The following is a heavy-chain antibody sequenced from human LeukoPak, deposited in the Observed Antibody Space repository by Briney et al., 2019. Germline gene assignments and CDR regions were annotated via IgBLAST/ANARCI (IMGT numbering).Heavy chain of an antibody. J-gene: IGHJ4*02. Sequence: GGSLRLSCAVSGFPFSVYEMNWVRQAPGKGLEWVSNIGSSGTTIYYADSVRGRFSISRDNAKSSLYLQMNSLRVEDTAVYYCSLLGVASDFDHWGQGALVHGSS. D-gene: IGHD6-19*01. CDR3: SLLGVASDFDH. CDR2: IGSSGTTI. V-gene: IGHV3-48*03. CDR1: GFPFSVYE.